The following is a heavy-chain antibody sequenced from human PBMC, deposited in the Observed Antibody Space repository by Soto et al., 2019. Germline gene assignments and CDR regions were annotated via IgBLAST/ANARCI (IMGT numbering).Heavy chain of an antibody. CDR1: GFTFSSYA. V-gene: IGHV3-23*01. Sequence: GGSLRLSCAASGFTFSSYAMSWVRQAPGKGLEWVSAISGSGSSTYYADSVKGRFTISRDNAKNSLYLQMNSLRDEDTAVYYCARCGMITFGGVIVIQDYYYGMDVWGQGTTVTVSS. D-gene: IGHD3-16*02. CDR3: ARCGMITFGGVIVIQDYYYGMDV. J-gene: IGHJ6*02. CDR2: ISGSGSST.